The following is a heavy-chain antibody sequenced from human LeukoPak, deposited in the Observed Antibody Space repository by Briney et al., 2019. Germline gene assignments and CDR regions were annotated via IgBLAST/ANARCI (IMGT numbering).Heavy chain of an antibody. D-gene: IGHD3-22*01. CDR3: ARAINYYDSSGNNWFDP. CDR2: SYHSGST. V-gene: IGHV4-30-2*01. Sequence: PSETLSLTCAVSGGSISSGGYSWSWIRQPPGKGLEWIGYSYHSGSTYYNPSLKSRVTISVDRSKNQFSLKLSSVTAADTAVYYCARAINYYDSSGNNWFDPWGQGTLVTVSS. J-gene: IGHJ5*02. CDR1: GGSISSGGYS.